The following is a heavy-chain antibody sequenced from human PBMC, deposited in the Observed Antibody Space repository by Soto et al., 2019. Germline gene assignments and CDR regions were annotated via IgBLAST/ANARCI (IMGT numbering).Heavy chain of an antibody. CDR1: GGTFSSYA. CDR3: ARVKGASLYQLQTGPGYYYYGMDV. V-gene: IGHV1-69*13. Sequence: SVKVSCKASGGTFSSYAISWVRQAPGQGLEWMGGIIPIFGTANYAQKFQGRVTITADESTSTAYMELSSLRSEDTAVYYCARVKGASLYQLQTGPGYYYYGMDVWGQGTTVTVSS. D-gene: IGHD2-2*01. J-gene: IGHJ6*02. CDR2: IIPIFGTA.